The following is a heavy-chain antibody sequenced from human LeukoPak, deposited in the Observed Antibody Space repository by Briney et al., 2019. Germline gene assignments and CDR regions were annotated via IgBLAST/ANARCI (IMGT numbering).Heavy chain of an antibody. Sequence: GGSLRLSCVASGFTFTNAWMTWVRQAPGKGLEWVGRIKSKGDGETTDYTAPVKGRFTMSRDDSKATLYLQMNSLAAEDTAVYYCTTDLGLTMIRGVIVYWGQGALVTVSS. CDR1: GFTFTNAW. CDR3: TTDLGLTMIRGVIVY. J-gene: IGHJ4*02. V-gene: IGHV3-15*01. CDR2: IKSKGDGETT. D-gene: IGHD3-10*01.